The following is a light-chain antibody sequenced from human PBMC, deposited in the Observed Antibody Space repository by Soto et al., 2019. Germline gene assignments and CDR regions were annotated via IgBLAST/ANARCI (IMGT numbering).Light chain of an antibody. CDR3: CSYAGSSTRV. J-gene: IGLJ1*01. CDR2: DVN. V-gene: IGLV2-11*01. Sequence: QSALTQPRSVSGSPGQSVTISCTGTSSDVGGYNYVSWYQQDPGKAPKLIIYDVNERPSGVPDRFSGSKSGNTASLTISGLQTEDEDDYYCCSYAGSSTRVFGTGTKVTVL. CDR1: SSDVGGYNY.